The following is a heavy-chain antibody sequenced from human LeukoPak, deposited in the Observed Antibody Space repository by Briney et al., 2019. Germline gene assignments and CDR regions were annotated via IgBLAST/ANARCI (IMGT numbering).Heavy chain of an antibody. Sequence: PSETLSLTCAVYGGSFSGYYCSWFRQPPRKGLEWIGEINHNGNTDYNPSLKSRVTISVDTSKDQFSLKVSSVTAADTAVYYCARGPFWFGELFPLDYWGQGTLVTVSS. V-gene: IGHV4-34*01. CDR3: ARGPFWFGELFPLDY. J-gene: IGHJ4*02. D-gene: IGHD3-10*01. CDR1: GGSFSGYY. CDR2: INHNGNT.